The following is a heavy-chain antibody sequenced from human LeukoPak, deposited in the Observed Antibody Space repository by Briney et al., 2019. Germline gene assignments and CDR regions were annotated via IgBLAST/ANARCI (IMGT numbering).Heavy chain of an antibody. Sequence: ASVKVSCKASGYTFTSYDINWVRQATGQGLEWMGWMNPNSGDTAYAQRFQGRLTITRNTSISTAYMELSGLTSEDTAVYYCARVRGYQLLYFFDSWGQGTLVTVSS. CDR3: ARVRGYQLLYFFDS. CDR2: MNPNSGDT. D-gene: IGHD2-2*01. J-gene: IGHJ4*02. V-gene: IGHV1-8*01. CDR1: GYTFTSYD.